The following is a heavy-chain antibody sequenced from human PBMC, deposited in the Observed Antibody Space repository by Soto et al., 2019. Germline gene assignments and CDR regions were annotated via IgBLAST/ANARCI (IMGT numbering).Heavy chain of an antibody. J-gene: IGHJ6*02. CDR2: ISYDGSNK. CDR1: GFTFSSYA. V-gene: IGHV3-30-3*01. D-gene: IGHD3-22*01. Sequence: GGSLRLSCAASGFTFSSYAMHWVRQAPGKGLEWVAVISYDGSNKYYADSVKGRFTISRDNSKNTLYLQMNSLRAEDTAVYYCARDPNSSGYYSFHGPYYYYYGMDVWGQGTTVTVSS. CDR3: ARDPNSSGYYSFHGPYYYYYGMDV.